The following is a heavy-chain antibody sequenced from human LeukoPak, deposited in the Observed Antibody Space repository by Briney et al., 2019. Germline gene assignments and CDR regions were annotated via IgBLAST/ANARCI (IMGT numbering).Heavy chain of an antibody. Sequence: SETLSLTCAVSGYSISSGYYWGWIRPPPGKGLEWIGSIYHSGSTYYNPSLRSRVTISVDTSKNQFSLKLSSVTAADTAVYYCARHNWGSDFDYWGQGTLVTVSS. CDR1: GYSISSGYY. D-gene: IGHD7-27*01. V-gene: IGHV4-38-2*01. CDR3: ARHNWGSDFDY. J-gene: IGHJ4*02. CDR2: IYHSGST.